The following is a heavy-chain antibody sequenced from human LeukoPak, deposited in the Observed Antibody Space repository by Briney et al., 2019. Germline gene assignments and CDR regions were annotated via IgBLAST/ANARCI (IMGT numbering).Heavy chain of an antibody. CDR2: IYYSGST. J-gene: IGHJ6*02. CDR3: ARDENWNHQNYYYYGMDV. CDR1: GGSISSYY. D-gene: IGHD1-1*01. Sequence: SETLSLTCTVSGGSISSYYWSWIRQPPGKGLEWIGYIYYSGSTNYNPSLKSRVTISVDTSKNQFSLKLSSVTAADTAVYYCARDENWNHQNYYYYGMDVWGQGTTVTVSS. V-gene: IGHV4-59*01.